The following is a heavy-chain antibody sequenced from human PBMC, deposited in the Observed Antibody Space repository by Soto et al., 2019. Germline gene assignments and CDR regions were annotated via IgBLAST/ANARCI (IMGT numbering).Heavy chain of an antibody. J-gene: IGHJ3*02. Sequence: GGSLRRSCAASGFTFSSCGMHWVRQAPGKGLEWVAVISYDGSNKYYADSVKGRFTISRDNSKNTLYLQMNSLRAEDTAVYYCAKTDRSRYYDSSGYYSPAPGDAFDIWGQGTMVTV. CDR3: AKTDRSRYYDSSGYYSPAPGDAFDI. D-gene: IGHD3-22*01. CDR1: GFTFSSCG. CDR2: ISYDGSNK. V-gene: IGHV3-30*18.